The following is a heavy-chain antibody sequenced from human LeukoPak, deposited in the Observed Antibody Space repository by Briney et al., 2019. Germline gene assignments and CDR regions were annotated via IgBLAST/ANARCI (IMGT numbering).Heavy chain of an antibody. CDR3: ARGSLLWFGELLQNFDY. CDR2: ISGYNGNT. CDR1: GYTFTSYH. Sequence: ASVKVSCKASGYTFTSYHITWVRQAPGQGLEWMGWISGYNGNTNYAQKLQGRVTMTTDTSTSTAYMELRSLRSDDTAVYYCARGSLLWFGELLQNFDYWGQGTLVTVSS. J-gene: IGHJ4*02. V-gene: IGHV1-18*01. D-gene: IGHD3-10*01.